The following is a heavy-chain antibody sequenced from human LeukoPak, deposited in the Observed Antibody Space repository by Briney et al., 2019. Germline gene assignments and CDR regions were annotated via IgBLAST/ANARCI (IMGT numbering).Heavy chain of an antibody. CDR3: ARLYCTNGVCYNFDY. J-gene: IGHJ4*02. D-gene: IGHD2-8*01. V-gene: IGHV3-21*01. CDR2: ISSSSSYI. Sequence: GGCLRLSCAASGFTFSSYSMNWVRQAPGKGLEWGSSISSSSSYIYYADSVKGRFTISRDNAKNSLYLQMNSLRAEDTAVYYCARLYCTNGVCYNFDYWGQGTLVTVSS. CDR1: GFTFSSYS.